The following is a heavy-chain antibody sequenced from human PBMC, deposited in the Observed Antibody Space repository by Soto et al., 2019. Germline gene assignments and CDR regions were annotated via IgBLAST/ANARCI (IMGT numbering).Heavy chain of an antibody. V-gene: IGHV4-59*01. CDR3: ASERLTCGDDRCYGNFDN. CDR2: IHHSGTS. Sequence: QVQLQESGPGLVKPSETLSLTCSVSGGAITSYYWTWMRQPTGQGLAWIGNIHHSGTSNPKSSLKSRVIISLDTSKNQFSLHLSSLTATDTGVYYCASERLTCGDDRCYGNFDNGGQGTLVTVSS. CDR1: GGAITSYY. D-gene: IGHD2-21*02. J-gene: IGHJ4*02.